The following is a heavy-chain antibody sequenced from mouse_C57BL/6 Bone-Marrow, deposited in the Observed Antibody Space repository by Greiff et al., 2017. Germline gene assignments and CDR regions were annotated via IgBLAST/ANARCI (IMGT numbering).Heavy chain of an antibody. CDR3: ARDYCPFAY. CDR2: TDPEDGET. V-gene: IGHV14-2*01. D-gene: IGHD1-1*02. J-gene: IGHJ3*01. Sequence: EVKLQESGAELVKPGASVKLSCTASGFNITDYYMPWVKQRTEQGLEWIGRTDPEDGETKYAPKFQGKATITADPSSNTAYLQLSSLTSEDTAVYYCARDYCPFAYWGQGTLVTVSA. CDR1: GFNITDYY.